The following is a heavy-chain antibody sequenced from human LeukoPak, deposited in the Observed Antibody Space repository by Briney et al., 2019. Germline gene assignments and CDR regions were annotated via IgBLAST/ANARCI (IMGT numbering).Heavy chain of an antibody. CDR1: GFTFSSYG. CDR3: AKDRVYSSTSYFDY. D-gene: IGHD6-13*01. CDR2: IRYDGSNK. V-gene: IGHV3-30*02. J-gene: IGHJ4*02. Sequence: GGSLRLSCAASGFTFSSYGMHWVRQAPGKGLEWVAFIRYDGSNKYYADSVKGRFTISRDNSKNTLYLQMNSLRAEDTAVYYCAKDRVYSSTSYFDYWGRGTLVTVSS.